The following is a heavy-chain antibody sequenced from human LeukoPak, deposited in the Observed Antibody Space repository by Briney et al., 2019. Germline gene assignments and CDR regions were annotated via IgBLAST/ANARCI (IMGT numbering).Heavy chain of an antibody. Sequence: SETLSLTCTASGDSISSSSYFWGWIRQPPGKGLEWIGSIYYSGSTSYSPSLKSRVTMSVDTSENQVSLNLNSMTAADTAVYYCARGYGYQNFDYWGQGTLVTVSS. CDR2: IYYSGST. CDR3: ARGYGYQNFDY. V-gene: IGHV4-39*07. CDR1: GDSISSSSYF. D-gene: IGHD5-24*01. J-gene: IGHJ4*02.